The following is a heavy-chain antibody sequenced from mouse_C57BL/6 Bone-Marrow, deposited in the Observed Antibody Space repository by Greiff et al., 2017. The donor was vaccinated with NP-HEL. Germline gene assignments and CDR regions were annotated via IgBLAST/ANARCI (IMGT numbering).Heavy chain of an antibody. CDR2: IDPENGAT. J-gene: IGHJ2*01. CDR1: GFNFKDYY. D-gene: IGHD2-2*01. V-gene: IGHV14-4*01. Sequence: VQLQQSGAELVRPGASVKLSCTASGFNFKDYYMNWVKQRPEQGLEWIGWIDPENGATDYASQFQGKATITADTSSNTAYLQLSSLTSEDTAGDYCGKGYDYFDYWGQGTTLTVSS. CDR3: GKGYDYFDY.